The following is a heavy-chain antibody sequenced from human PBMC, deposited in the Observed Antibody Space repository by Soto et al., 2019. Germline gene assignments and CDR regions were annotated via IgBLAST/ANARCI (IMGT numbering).Heavy chain of an antibody. Sequence: XESLRLSCAASGFTFSGLDMHWVRQPTGKGLEWVSTIGTAGDTYYAASVKGRFTISRDNAKNSLSLQMNSLRAGDTAVYFCARGQEVGAHFFDSWGHGTQVT. D-gene: IGHD2-15*01. CDR3: ARGQEVGAHFFDS. V-gene: IGHV3-13*01. CDR1: GFTFSGLD. J-gene: IGHJ4*01. CDR2: IGTAGDT.